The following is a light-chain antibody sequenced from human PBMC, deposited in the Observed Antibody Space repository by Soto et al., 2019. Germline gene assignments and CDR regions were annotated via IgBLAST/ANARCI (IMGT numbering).Light chain of an antibody. J-gene: IGLJ1*01. CDR1: SSDVGGYNL. V-gene: IGLV2-23*01. CDR2: DGT. CDR3: GSYAGSYTYV. Sequence: QSVLTQPPSVSGSPGQSVTISCSGTSSDVGGYNLVSWYQQHPGKAPKLLIYDGTKRPSGVPNRFSGSKSGNTASLTITGLQAEDEADYYCGSYAGSYTYVFGTGTKVTVL.